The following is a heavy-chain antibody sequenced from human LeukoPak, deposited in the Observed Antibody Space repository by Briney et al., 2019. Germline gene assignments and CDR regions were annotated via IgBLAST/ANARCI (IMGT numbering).Heavy chain of an antibody. D-gene: IGHD5-18*01. CDR1: GFTCSSFW. Sequence: GGSLRLSGAAAGFTCSSFWMRWVREAAGKGLEWVANIKQGGSEKYYVDSVKGCSTFSRDEAKNLLYLQMNSLRAEDTAVYYCASGSEWPRLKRGYSYGAVFDYWGQRTLVTVSS. CDR3: ASGSEWPRLKRGYSYGAVFDY. V-gene: IGHV3-7*01. CDR2: IKQGGSEK. J-gene: IGHJ4*02.